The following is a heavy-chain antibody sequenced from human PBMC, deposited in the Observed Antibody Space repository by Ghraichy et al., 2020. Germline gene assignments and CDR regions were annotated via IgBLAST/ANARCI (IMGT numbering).Heavy chain of an antibody. CDR3: AREGLELGDY. CDR1: GFTLSSYL. CDR2: INSDGSTT. Sequence: ETLSLTCAASGFTLSSYLMHWVRQAPGKGLVWVSRINSDGSTTNYADSVKGRFTISRDNAKNTLYLQMNSLRAEDTAVYYCAREGLELGDYWGQGTLVTVSS. V-gene: IGHV3-74*01. D-gene: IGHD1-7*01. J-gene: IGHJ4*02.